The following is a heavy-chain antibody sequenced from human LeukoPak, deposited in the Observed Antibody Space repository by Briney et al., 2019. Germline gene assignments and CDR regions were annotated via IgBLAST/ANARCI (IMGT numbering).Heavy chain of an antibody. CDR1: GYTFTGYY. D-gene: IGHD2-15*01. CDR2: INPNSGGT. CDR3: ARLLSYYYYGMDV. Sequence: ASVKVSCKAPGYTFTGYYMHWVRQAPGQGLEWMGWINPNSGGTNYAQKFQGRVTMTRDTSISTAYMELSRLRSDDTAVYYCARLLSYYYYGMDVWGRGTTVTVSS. V-gene: IGHV1-2*02. J-gene: IGHJ6*02.